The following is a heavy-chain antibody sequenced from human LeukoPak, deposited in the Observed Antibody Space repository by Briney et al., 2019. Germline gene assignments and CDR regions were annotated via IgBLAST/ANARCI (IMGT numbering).Heavy chain of an antibody. V-gene: IGHV4-39*01. CDR2: TRYRGNT. CDR3: ARRYTATGDWFGP. Sequence: SETLSLTCTVSGGSISSSSYYWGWIRQPPGKGLEWIGTTRYRGNTYYNPSLKSRVTISDDTSKNQFSLKLSSVTAADTAVYYCARRYTATGDWFGPWGQGTLVTVSS. D-gene: IGHD1-14*01. CDR1: GGSISSSSYY. J-gene: IGHJ5*02.